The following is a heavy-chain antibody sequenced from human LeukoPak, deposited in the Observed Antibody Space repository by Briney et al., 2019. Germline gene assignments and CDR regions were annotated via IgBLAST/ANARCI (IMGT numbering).Heavy chain of an antibody. D-gene: IGHD1-26*01. CDR1: GFTFSSYG. J-gene: IGHJ4*02. Sequence: GGSLRLSCAASGFTFSSYGMSWVRQAPGKGLEWVSAISGSGGSTYYADSVKGRFTISRDNSKNTLYLQMNSLRAEDTAVYYCAKEWVGVTVWRGGYYFDYWGQGTLVTVSS. CDR3: AKEWVGVTVWRGGYYFDY. V-gene: IGHV3-23*01. CDR2: ISGSGGST.